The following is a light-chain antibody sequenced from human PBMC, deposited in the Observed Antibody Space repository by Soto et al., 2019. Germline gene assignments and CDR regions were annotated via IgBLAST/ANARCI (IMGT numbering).Light chain of an antibody. CDR3: SSYTSTSCYV. Sequence: QSALTQPASVSGSPGQSITPSCTGTSSDVGGYNCVSWYQQYPGKAPKLMIHDVTNRPSGVSNRFSGSKSGNTASLTISGLQAEDEADYYCSSYTSTSCYVFGTGTKVTVL. CDR2: DVT. V-gene: IGLV2-14*01. CDR1: SSDVGGYNC. J-gene: IGLJ1*01.